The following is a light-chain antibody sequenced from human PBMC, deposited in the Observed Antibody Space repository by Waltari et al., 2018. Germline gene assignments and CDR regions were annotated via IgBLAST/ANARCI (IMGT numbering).Light chain of an antibody. Sequence: ELVLTQSPATLSLSPGERATLSCRASQSVSSYLAWYQQKPGQPPRPRIYDTANRATGITGRFSVSGSGTDFTLTISSLEPEDFAVYYCQQRNYWPLTFGGGTKVEIE. CDR3: QQRNYWPLT. V-gene: IGKV3-11*01. CDR2: DTA. J-gene: IGKJ4*01. CDR1: QSVSSY.